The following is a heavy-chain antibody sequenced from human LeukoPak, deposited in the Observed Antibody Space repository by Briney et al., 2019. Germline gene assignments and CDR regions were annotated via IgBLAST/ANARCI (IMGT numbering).Heavy chain of an antibody. Sequence: PGGSLRLPCAASGFTVSSNYMSWIRQAPGKGLEWVSYISSSGSTIYYADSVKGRFTISRDNAKNSLYLQMNSLRAEDTAVYYCARAVLYYYGSGSYIDYWGQGTLVTVSS. V-gene: IGHV3-11*01. D-gene: IGHD3-10*01. CDR1: GFTVSSNY. CDR2: ISSSGSTI. CDR3: ARAVLYYYGSGSYIDY. J-gene: IGHJ4*02.